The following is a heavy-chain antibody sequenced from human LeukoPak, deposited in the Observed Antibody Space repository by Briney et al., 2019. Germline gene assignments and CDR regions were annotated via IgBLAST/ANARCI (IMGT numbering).Heavy chain of an antibody. J-gene: IGHJ4*02. D-gene: IGHD3-16*02. CDR2: IYSGGST. V-gene: IGHV3-53*01. Sequence: GGSLRLSCAVSGFSVTNNYMSWVRQAPGKGLEWVSVIYSGGSTYYADSVKGRFTISRDNSKNTVYLQMNSLRAEDTAVYYCASPAVWGELSLRYWGQGTLVTVSS. CDR1: GFSVTNNY. CDR3: ASPAVWGELSLRY.